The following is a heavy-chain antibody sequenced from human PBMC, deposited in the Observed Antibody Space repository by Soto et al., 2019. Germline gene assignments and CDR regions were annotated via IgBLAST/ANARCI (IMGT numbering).Heavy chain of an antibody. CDR1: GGTFSSYA. J-gene: IGHJ5*02. Sequence: QVQLVQSGAEVKKPGSSVKVSCKASGGTFSSYAITWVRQAPGQGLEWMGGIIPIFGTANYAQKFQGRVTITADESTCTAYMELSSLRSEDTAVYYWARDMGPSSGYYPYWFDPWGQGTLVTVSS. D-gene: IGHD3-22*01. V-gene: IGHV1-69*12. CDR2: IIPIFGTA. CDR3: ARDMGPSSGYYPYWFDP.